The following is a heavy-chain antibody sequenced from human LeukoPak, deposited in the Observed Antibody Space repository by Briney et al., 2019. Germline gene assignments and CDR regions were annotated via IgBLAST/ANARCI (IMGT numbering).Heavy chain of an antibody. CDR3: ARDSGWYRGDY. Sequence: GGSLRLSCAASGFTFSNYWMSWVRQAPGKGLEWVANIKEDGSSKKYVDSVKDRFTISRDNAKNSLYLQMNSLRAEDTAVYYCARDSGWYRGDYWGQGTLVTVSS. CDR2: IKEDGSSK. CDR1: GFTFSNYW. D-gene: IGHD6-19*01. J-gene: IGHJ4*02. V-gene: IGHV3-7*01.